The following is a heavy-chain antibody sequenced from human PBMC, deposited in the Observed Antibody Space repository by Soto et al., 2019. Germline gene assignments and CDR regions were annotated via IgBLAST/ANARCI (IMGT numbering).Heavy chain of an antibody. D-gene: IGHD3-10*01. Sequence: PSETLSLTCTVSGDSISSSNYYWGWIRQPPVKWLEWIGSMYNGGSTYYNPTLRSRVTISVDTSKNQFSLELSSVTAADTAVYYCARLPLGRRDLDHWGQGTLVTVSS. V-gene: IGHV4-39*01. CDR1: GDSISSSNYY. CDR3: ARLPLGRRDLDH. CDR2: MYNGGST. J-gene: IGHJ4*02.